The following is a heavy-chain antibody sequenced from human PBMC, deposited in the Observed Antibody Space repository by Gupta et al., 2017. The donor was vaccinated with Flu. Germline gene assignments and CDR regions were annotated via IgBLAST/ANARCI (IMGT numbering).Heavy chain of an antibody. D-gene: IGHD4-17*01. CDR3: AKEMESYGDFVPSLNDF. CDR1: GFTFRYYV. Sequence: EVQLLESGGGLVQPGGSLRLSCTASGFTFRYYVMSWVRQTPGRGLEWVSAISATDERTVYADSVTGRFTISRDNSKNTVYLQMNSLRAEDTAVYYCAKEMESYGDFVPSLNDFWGQGVMVTVSS. V-gene: IGHV3-23*01. CDR2: ISATDERT. J-gene: IGHJ4*02.